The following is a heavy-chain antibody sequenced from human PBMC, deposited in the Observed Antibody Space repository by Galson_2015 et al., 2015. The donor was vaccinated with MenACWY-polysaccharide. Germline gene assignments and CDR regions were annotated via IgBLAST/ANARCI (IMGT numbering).Heavy chain of an antibody. V-gene: IGHV4-59*01. Sequence: LSLTCTVSGGSIRSYYWSWIRQPPGKGLEWIGYIYYSGSTNYNPSLKSRVTISVDTSKNQFSLKLSSVTAADTAVYYCARKTYGDYSFDYWGQGTLVTVSS. CDR3: ARKTYGDYSFDY. J-gene: IGHJ4*02. CDR2: IYYSGST. CDR1: GGSIRSYY. D-gene: IGHD4-17*01.